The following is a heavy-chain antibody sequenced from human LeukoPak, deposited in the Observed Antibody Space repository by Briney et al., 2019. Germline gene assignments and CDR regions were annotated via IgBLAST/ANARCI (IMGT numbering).Heavy chain of an antibody. CDR2: INPSGGST. J-gene: IGHJ4*02. CDR1: GYTFTSYY. D-gene: IGHD3-22*01. Sequence: ASVKVSCKASGYTFTSYYMHWVRQAPGQGLEWMGIINPSGGSTSYAQKFQGRVTMTRDTSTSTDYMELSSLRSEDTAVYYCARDPLYYYDSSGYLPPTFDYWGQGTLVTVSS. CDR3: ARDPLYYYDSSGYLPPTFDY. V-gene: IGHV1-46*01.